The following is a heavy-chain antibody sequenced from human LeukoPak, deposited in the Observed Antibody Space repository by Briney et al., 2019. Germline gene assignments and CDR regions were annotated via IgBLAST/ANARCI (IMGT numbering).Heavy chain of an antibody. Sequence: HPGGSLRLSCAASGFTFSSYAMNWVRQAPGKGLEWVGRIKSKIDGGTTDLAAPVKGRFTISRDDSKNTLYLQMNSLKTDDTGAYYCTGRQWTSDYYYHFYGLDVWGHGTTVTVSS. V-gene: IGHV3-15*01. CDR3: TGRQWTSDYYYHFYGLDV. J-gene: IGHJ6*02. CDR1: GFTFSSYA. D-gene: IGHD5-24*01. CDR2: IKSKIDGGTT.